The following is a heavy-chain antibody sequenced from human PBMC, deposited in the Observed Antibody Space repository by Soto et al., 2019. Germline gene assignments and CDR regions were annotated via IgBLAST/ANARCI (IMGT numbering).Heavy chain of an antibody. D-gene: IGHD6-19*01. V-gene: IGHV3-23*01. Sequence: EVQLLESGGGLVQPGGSLRLSCAASGFTFSSYAMSWVRQAPGKGLEWVSAISGSGGSTYYADSVKGRFTISRDNSKNTLYLQMNSLRAEDTAVYYCANLRWLVDWFDPWGQGTLVTVSS. CDR1: GFTFSSYA. J-gene: IGHJ5*02. CDR2: ISGSGGST. CDR3: ANLRWLVDWFDP.